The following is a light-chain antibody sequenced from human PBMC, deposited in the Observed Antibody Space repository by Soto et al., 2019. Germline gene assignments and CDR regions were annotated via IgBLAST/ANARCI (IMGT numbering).Light chain of an antibody. J-gene: IGKJ1*01. CDR3: QQYYSTPWT. Sequence: TISXXSSPIVLYSSNNMNYLAWYQQKAGQPPKLLIYWASTRESGVPDRFGGSGSGTEFTLTISSLQAEDVAVYYCQQYYSTPWTFGQGTKV. CDR1: PIVLYSSNNMNY. V-gene: IGKV4-1*01. CDR2: WAS.